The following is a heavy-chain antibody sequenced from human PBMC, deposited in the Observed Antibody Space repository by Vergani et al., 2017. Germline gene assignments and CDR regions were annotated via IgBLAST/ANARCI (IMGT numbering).Heavy chain of an antibody. V-gene: IGHV3-23*01. Sequence: EVQLLESGGGLVQPGGSLRLSCAASGFTFSSYAMSWVRQAPGKGLDVVSAISGSGGSTYYADSVKGRCTISRDNSKNTLYLQMNSLRAEDTAVYYCAKVPYSSSSYYFDYWGQGTLVTVSS. CDR1: GFTFSSYA. D-gene: IGHD6-13*01. J-gene: IGHJ4*02. CDR3: AKVPYSSSSYYFDY. CDR2: ISGSGGST.